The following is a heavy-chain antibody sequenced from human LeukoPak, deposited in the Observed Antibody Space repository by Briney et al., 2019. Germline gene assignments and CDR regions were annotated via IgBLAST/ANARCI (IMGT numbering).Heavy chain of an antibody. CDR3: ARETDWAFDY. J-gene: IGHJ4*02. Sequence: SETLSLTCAVYGGSFSGYYWSWIRQPPGKGLEWFGEINHSGSTNYNPSLKSRVTISVDTSKNQFSLKLSSVTAADTAVYYCARETDWAFDYWGQGTLVTVSS. D-gene: IGHD3/OR15-3a*01. CDR2: INHSGST. V-gene: IGHV4-34*01. CDR1: GGSFSGYY.